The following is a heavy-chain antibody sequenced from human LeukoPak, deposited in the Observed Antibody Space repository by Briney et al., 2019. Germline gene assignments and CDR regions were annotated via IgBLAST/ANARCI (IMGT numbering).Heavy chain of an antibody. CDR3: ARRRHDILTGYRKGYFDY. CDR2: INHSGST. Sequence: SSETLSLTCAVYGGSFSGYYWSWIRQPPGKGLEWIGEINHSGSTNYNPSLKSRVTISVDTSKNQFSLKLSSVTAADTAVYYCARRRHDILTGYRKGYFDYWGQGTLVTVSA. D-gene: IGHD3-9*01. V-gene: IGHV4-34*01. CDR1: GGSFSGYY. J-gene: IGHJ4*02.